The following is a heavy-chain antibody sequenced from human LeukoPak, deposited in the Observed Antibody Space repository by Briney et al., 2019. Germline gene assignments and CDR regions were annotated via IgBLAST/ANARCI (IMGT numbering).Heavy chain of an antibody. CDR2: ISGSGSST. J-gene: IGHJ6*02. Sequence: PGGSLRLSCAASGFTFSSYAMSWVRQAPGKGLEWVSAISGSGSSTYYADSVKGRFTISRDNSKNTLYLQMNSLRAEDTAVYYCAKDYYYYYGMDVWGQGTTVTVSS. V-gene: IGHV3-23*01. CDR3: AKDYYYYYGMDV. CDR1: GFTFSSYA.